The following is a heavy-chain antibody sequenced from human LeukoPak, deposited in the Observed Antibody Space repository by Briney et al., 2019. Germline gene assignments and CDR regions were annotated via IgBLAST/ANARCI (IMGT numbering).Heavy chain of an antibody. J-gene: IGHJ3*02. Sequence: GGSLRLSSAASGFTFSSYGMSWVRQAPGKGLEWVSRINSDGGSTSYADSVKGRFTISRDNAKNTLYLQMNSLRAEDTAVYYCARDRGSWGAFDIWGQGTMVTVSS. CDR3: ARDRGSWGAFDI. D-gene: IGHD6-13*01. V-gene: IGHV3-74*01. CDR2: INSDGGST. CDR1: GFTFSSYG.